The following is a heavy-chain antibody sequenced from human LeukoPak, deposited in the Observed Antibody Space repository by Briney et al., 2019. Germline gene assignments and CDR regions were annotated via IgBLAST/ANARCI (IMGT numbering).Heavy chain of an antibody. Sequence: ASVKVSCKASGYTFTSYAMHWVRQAPGQRLEWMGWINAGNGNTKYSQKFQGRVTITRDTSASTAYMELSSLRSEDTAVYYCARDRRGGFGELNYWGQGTLVTVSS. J-gene: IGHJ4*02. D-gene: IGHD3-10*01. V-gene: IGHV1-3*01. CDR1: GYTFTSYA. CDR3: ARDRRGGFGELNY. CDR2: INAGNGNT.